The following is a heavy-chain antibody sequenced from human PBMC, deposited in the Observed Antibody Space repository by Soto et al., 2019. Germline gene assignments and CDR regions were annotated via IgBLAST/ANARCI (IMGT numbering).Heavy chain of an antibody. CDR2: IYYSGST. V-gene: IGHV4-59*01. CDR3: ARASRSQAYSSRWYWFDP. CDR1: GGSISSYY. D-gene: IGHD6-13*01. Sequence: PAETLSLTCTVSGGSISSYYWSWIRQPPGKGLEWIGYIYYSGSTNYNPSLKSRVTISVDTSKNQFSLKLSSVTAADTAVYYCARASRSQAYSSRWYWFDPWGQGTLVNVPQ. J-gene: IGHJ5*02.